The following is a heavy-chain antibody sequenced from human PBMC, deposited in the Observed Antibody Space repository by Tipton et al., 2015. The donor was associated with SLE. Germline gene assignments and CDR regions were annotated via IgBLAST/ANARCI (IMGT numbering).Heavy chain of an antibody. D-gene: IGHD5-24*01. J-gene: IGHJ4*02. CDR1: GYGFTNYW. Sequence: VQLVQSGAEVKKSGESLRISCKGSGYGFTNYWIAWVRQMPGKGLEWMGIIYPGDSDTRYSPSFQGQVTISADKSISAAYLQWSSLKASDTAVYYCARMDGSLGPFDYWGQGTLVTVSA. CDR2: IYPGDSDT. V-gene: IGHV5-51*03. CDR3: ARMDGSLGPFDY.